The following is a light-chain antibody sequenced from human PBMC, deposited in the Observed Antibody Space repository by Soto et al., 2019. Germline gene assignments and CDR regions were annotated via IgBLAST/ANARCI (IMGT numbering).Light chain of an antibody. CDR2: DVN. CDR3: CSYAGSLYVV. V-gene: IGLV2-11*01. J-gene: IGLJ2*01. Sequence: QSALTQPRSVSGPPGQSVTISCTGTSSDVGGYNYVSWYQQHPGKAPKLIIYDVNKRPSGVPDRFSGSKSVNTASLTISGLQADDEADYYCCSYAGSLYVVFGGGTKLTVL. CDR1: SSDVGGYNY.